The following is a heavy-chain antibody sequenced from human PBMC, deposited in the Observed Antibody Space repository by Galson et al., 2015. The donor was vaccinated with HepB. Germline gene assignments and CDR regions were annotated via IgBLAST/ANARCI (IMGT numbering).Heavy chain of an antibody. CDR3: ARRGYYGSGSYGPNDAFDI. V-gene: IGHV5-51*01. CDR1: GSSFTSYW. CDR2: IYPGDSDT. D-gene: IGHD3-10*01. J-gene: IGHJ3*02. Sequence: QSGAEVTKPGESLKISCKGSGSSFTSYWIGWVRQMPGKGLEWMGIIYPGDSDTRYSPSFQGQVTISADKSISTAYLQWSSLKASDTAMYYCARRGYYGSGSYGPNDAFDIWGQGTMVTVSS.